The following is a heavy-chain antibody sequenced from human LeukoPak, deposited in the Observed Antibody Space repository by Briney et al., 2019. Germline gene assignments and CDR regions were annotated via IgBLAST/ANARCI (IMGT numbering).Heavy chain of an antibody. CDR1: GFTVSSNY. J-gene: IGHJ3*02. CDR3: AREARYCGGGSCYGVYAFDI. CDR2: IYSGGST. Sequence: PGGSLRLSCAASGFTVSSNYMSWVRQAPGKGLEWVSVIYSGGSTYYADSVKGRFTISRDNSKNTLYLQMNSLRAEDTAVYYCAREARYCGGGSCYGVYAFDIWGQGTMVTVSS. D-gene: IGHD2-15*01. V-gene: IGHV3-53*01.